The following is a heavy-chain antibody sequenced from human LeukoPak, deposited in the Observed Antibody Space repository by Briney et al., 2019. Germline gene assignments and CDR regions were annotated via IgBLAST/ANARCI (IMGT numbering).Heavy chain of an antibody. Sequence: SETLSLTCTVSGGSISSYYWSWIRQPPGKGLEWIRYIYYSGSTNYNPSLKSRVTISVDTSKNQFSLKLSSVTAADTAVYYCARDGASSWYRYFDYWGQGTLVTVSS. CDR1: GGSISSYY. J-gene: IGHJ4*02. D-gene: IGHD6-13*01. V-gene: IGHV4-59*01. CDR3: ARDGASSWYRYFDY. CDR2: IYYSGST.